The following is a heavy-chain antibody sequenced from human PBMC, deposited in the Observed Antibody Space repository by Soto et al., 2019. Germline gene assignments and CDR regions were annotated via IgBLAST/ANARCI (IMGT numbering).Heavy chain of an antibody. CDR2: ISSSSENI. CDR3: ERLPKGSVVTG. V-gene: IGHV3-48*02. D-gene: IGHD2-21*02. J-gene: IGHJ4*01. CDR1: GFSFRDHS. Sequence: GGSLRLSCVGSGFSFRDHSMNWVRQPPGKRLQWISYISSSSENIYYADSVKGRFTVSRDNAKNTLFLQMNSLRDDDSAIYYCERLPKGSVVTGWGQGSLVTVSS.